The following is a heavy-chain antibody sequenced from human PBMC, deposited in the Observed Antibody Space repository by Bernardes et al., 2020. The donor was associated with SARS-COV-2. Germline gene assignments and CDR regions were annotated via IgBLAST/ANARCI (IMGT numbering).Heavy chain of an antibody. Sequence: GGSLRLSCAASGFTFSDYYMSWIRQAPGKGLEWVSYISSSSSYTNYADSVKGRFTISRDNAKNSLYLQMNSLRAEDTAVYYCARDLSCSSTSCRGGSGMDVWGQGTTVTVSS. CDR3: ARDLSCSSTSCRGGSGMDV. D-gene: IGHD2-2*01. J-gene: IGHJ6*02. CDR1: GFTFSDYY. CDR2: ISSSSSYT. V-gene: IGHV3-11*06.